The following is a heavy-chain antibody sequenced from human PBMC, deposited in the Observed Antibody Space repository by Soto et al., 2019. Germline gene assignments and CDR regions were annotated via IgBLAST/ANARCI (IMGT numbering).Heavy chain of an antibody. Sequence: PGGSLRLSCAASGFTFSSYAMSWVRQAPGKGLEWVSAISGSGGSTYYADSVKGRFTISRDNSKNTLYLQMNSLRAEDTAVYYCAKGHGSGSYYKTYYFDYWGQGTLVTVSS. CDR1: GFTFSSYA. J-gene: IGHJ4*02. CDR2: ISGSGGST. CDR3: AKGHGSGSYYKTYYFDY. D-gene: IGHD3-10*01. V-gene: IGHV3-23*01.